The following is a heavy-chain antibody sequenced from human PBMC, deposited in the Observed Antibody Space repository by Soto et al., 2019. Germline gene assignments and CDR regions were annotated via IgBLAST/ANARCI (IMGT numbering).Heavy chain of an antibody. J-gene: IGHJ6*02. CDR3: ARSRGEVLLWFRGPNYYYGMDV. CDR2: IYYSGST. V-gene: IGHV4-59*01. CDR1: GGSISSYY. D-gene: IGHD3-10*01. Sequence: SETRSLTCTVSGGSISSYYWSWIRQPPGKGLEWMGYIYYSGSTNYNPSLKSRVTISVDTSKNQFSLKLSSVTAADTAVYYCARSRGEVLLWFRGPNYYYGMDVWGQGTTVTVSS.